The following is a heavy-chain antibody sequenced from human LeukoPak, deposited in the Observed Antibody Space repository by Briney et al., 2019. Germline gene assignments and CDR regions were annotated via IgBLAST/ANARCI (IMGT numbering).Heavy chain of an antibody. Sequence: GRSLRLSCAASGFTFSSYAMSWVRQAPGKGLEWVSAISGSGGSTYYADSVKGRFTISRDNSKNTLYLQMNSLRAEDTAVYYCATIIAARHQYWYFDLWGRGTLVTVSS. CDR1: GFTFSSYA. CDR2: ISGSGGST. J-gene: IGHJ2*01. D-gene: IGHD6-6*01. V-gene: IGHV3-23*01. CDR3: ATIIAARHQYWYFDL.